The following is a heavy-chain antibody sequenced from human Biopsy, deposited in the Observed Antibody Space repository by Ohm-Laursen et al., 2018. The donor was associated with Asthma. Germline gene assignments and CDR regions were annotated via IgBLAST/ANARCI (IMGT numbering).Heavy chain of an antibody. CDR3: AKDRDYDILTGPPGFDY. CDR1: GFTFSSSA. V-gene: IGHV3-23*01. CDR2: ISGSGGST. D-gene: IGHD3-9*01. J-gene: IGHJ4*02. Sequence: SLRLSCAASGFTFSSSAMSWVRQAPGKGLEWVSAISGSGGSTYYADSVKGRFTISRDNSKNTLYLQMNSLRAEDAAVYYCAKDRDYDILTGPPGFDYWGQGTLVTVSS.